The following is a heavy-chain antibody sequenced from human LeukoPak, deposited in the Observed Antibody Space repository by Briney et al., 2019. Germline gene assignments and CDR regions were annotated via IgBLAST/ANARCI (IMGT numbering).Heavy chain of an antibody. CDR3: ARAAPHYYGSGSYDY. CDR1: GGSISSYY. Sequence: SETLSLTCTVSGGSISSYYWSWIRQPPGKGLEWIGYIYYSGSTNYNPSLKSRVTISVDTSKNQFSLKLSSVTAADTAVYYCARAAPHYYGSGSYDYWGQGTTVTVSS. D-gene: IGHD3-10*01. V-gene: IGHV4-59*01. CDR2: IYYSGST. J-gene: IGHJ4*02.